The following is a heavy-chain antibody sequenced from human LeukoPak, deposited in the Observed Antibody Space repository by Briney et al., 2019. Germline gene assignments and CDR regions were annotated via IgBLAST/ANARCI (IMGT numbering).Heavy chain of an antibody. J-gene: IGHJ6*02. Sequence: ASVKVSCKASGYSFPSHDINWVRQATGQGLEWMGWMNPNSGNTGYAQKFQGRVTMTRNTSISTAYMELSSLRSEDRAVYYCARGGVWGSRMDVWGQGTTVTVSS. CDR1: GYSFPSHD. CDR2: MNPNSGNT. V-gene: IGHV1-8*01. CDR3: ARGGVWGSRMDV. D-gene: IGHD3-16*01.